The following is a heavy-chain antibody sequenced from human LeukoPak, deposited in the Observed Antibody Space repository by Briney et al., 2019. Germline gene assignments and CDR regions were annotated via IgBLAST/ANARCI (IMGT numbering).Heavy chain of an antibody. CDR1: GFTFSTYA. V-gene: IGHV3-23*01. D-gene: IGHD1-26*01. CDR2: IIGSGGST. J-gene: IGHJ4*02. Sequence: GGSLRLSCAASGFTFSTYAMSWVRQAPGKGLEWVSCIIGSGGSTYYADSVKGRFTISRDNSKNTLYLQMNSLRAEDTAVYYCAKVYSGSRYDGLDYWGQGTLVTVSS. CDR3: AKVYSGSRYDGLDY.